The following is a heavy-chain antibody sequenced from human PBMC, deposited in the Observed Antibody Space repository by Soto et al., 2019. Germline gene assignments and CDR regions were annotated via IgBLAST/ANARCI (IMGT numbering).Heavy chain of an antibody. CDR2: ISGIGGKT. CDR1: GFTFSSNA. V-gene: IGHV3-23*01. CDR3: AKDVGDYDLWTGFSFDF. D-gene: IGHD3-3*01. Sequence: GGSLRLSCAASGFTFSSNAMSWVRQAPGKGLEWVAAISGIGGKTYYADSVRGRFTISRDNPKNTLYLQMSSLRAEDTAVYYCAKDVGDYDLWTGFSFDFWGQGTLVTVSS. J-gene: IGHJ4*02.